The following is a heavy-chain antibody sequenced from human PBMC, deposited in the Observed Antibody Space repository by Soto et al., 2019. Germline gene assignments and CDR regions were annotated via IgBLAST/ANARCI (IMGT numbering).Heavy chain of an antibody. CDR2: VYYTGST. J-gene: IGHJ5*02. V-gene: IGHV4-30-4*01. CDR1: GASIRGTDYY. Sequence: SETLSLTCTVSGASIRGTDYYWSWIRQAPGKGLEWIGYVYYTGSTYYNPSLMSRLTISVDTSKNQFSLKLTSVTAAETAVYYCVRTARQGAVAPHWFDRWGQGTQVTVSS. CDR3: VRTARQGAVAPHWFDR. D-gene: IGHD2-21*02.